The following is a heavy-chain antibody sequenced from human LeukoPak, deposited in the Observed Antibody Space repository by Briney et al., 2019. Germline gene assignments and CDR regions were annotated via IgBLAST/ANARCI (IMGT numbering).Heavy chain of an antibody. CDR3: TRVPCYYDSSVRGPVDY. J-gene: IGHJ4*02. D-gene: IGHD3-22*01. Sequence: GGSLRLSXTASGFTFGDYAMSWFCQAPGKGLEWVGFIRSKAYGGTTEYAASVKGRFTISRDDSKSIAYLQMNSLKTEDTAVYYCTRVPCYYDSSVRGPVDYWGQGTLVTVSS. CDR2: IRSKAYGGTT. V-gene: IGHV3-49*03. CDR1: GFTFGDYA.